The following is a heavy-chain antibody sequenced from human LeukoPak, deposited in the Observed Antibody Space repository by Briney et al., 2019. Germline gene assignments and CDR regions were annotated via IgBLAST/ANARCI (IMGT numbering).Heavy chain of an antibody. Sequence: GGSLRLSCAASGFTFSSYAMSWVRQAPGKGLEWVSAISGSGGSTYYADSVKGRFTISRDNTKNLLYLQMSSLRAEDTAVYYCATDRGWRTSGYYLYYFEYWGQGTLVTFSS. J-gene: IGHJ4*02. D-gene: IGHD3-3*01. V-gene: IGHV3-23*01. CDR3: ATDRGWRTSGYYLYYFEY. CDR1: GFTFSSYA. CDR2: ISGSGGST.